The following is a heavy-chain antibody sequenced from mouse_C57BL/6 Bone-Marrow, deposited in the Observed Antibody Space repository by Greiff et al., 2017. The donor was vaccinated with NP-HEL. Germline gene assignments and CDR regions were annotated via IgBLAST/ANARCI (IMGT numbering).Heavy chain of an antibody. Sequence: EVKLEESGGGLVQPGGSLKLSCAASGFTFSDYYMYWVRQTPEKRLEWVAYISNGGGSTYYPDTVKGRFTISRDNAKNTLYLQMSRLKSEDTAMYYCARLPFYGSSYGYFDVWGTGTTVTVSS. CDR2: ISNGGGST. CDR3: ARLPFYGSSYGYFDV. D-gene: IGHD1-1*01. V-gene: IGHV5-12*01. CDR1: GFTFSDYY. J-gene: IGHJ1*03.